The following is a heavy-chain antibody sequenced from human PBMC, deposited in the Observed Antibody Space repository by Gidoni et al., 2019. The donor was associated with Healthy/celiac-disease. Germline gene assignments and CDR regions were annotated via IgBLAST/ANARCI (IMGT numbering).Heavy chain of an antibody. J-gene: IGHJ4*02. CDR1: GFTVSSNY. Sequence: EVQRVETGGGLIQPGGSLRLSCAAPGFTVSSNYMSWVRQAPGKGLEWVSVIYSGGSTYYAASVKGRFTISRDNSKNTLYLQMNSLRAEDTAVYYCARRDSGRLDYWGQGTLVTVSS. D-gene: IGHD5-12*01. CDR3: ARRDSGRLDY. V-gene: IGHV3-53*02. CDR2: IYSGGST.